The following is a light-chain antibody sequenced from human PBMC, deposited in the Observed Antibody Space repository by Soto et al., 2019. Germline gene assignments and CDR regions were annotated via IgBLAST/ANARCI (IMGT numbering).Light chain of an antibody. V-gene: IGLV1-40*01. CDR1: SSNIGAGYE. CDR2: ENN. Sequence: QSVLTQPPSGSEAPGQRVTISFTGSSSNIGAGYEAHWYQHVPGTAPKVLIYENNNRPSGVTDRSSGSKAGTSPSLAITGLQAKDEEEYYRQSHVSSVSAYVFGTGTKLTVL. CDR3: QSHVSSVSAYV. J-gene: IGLJ1*01.